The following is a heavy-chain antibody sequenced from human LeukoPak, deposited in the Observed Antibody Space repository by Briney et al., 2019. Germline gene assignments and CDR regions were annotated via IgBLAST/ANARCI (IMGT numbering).Heavy chain of an antibody. Sequence: GGSLRLSCAASGFTFSSYAMSWVRQAPGKGLEWVSGISGSAGSTYYADSVKGRFTISRDNAKNSLYLQVNSLRAEDTAVYYCAREAGDLAPFDYWGQGTLVTVSS. CDR3: AREAGDLAPFDY. CDR1: GFTFSSYA. D-gene: IGHD2-21*02. CDR2: ISGSAGST. J-gene: IGHJ4*02. V-gene: IGHV3-23*01.